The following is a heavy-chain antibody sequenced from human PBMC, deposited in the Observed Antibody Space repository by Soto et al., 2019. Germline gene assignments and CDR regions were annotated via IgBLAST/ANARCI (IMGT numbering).Heavy chain of an antibody. Sequence: QDQLVQSGAEVREPGASVKVSCKASGYIFTSYAMHWVRQAPGQRLEWMGWINAGNGNTKYSQKFQDRVTITRDAXAXRAYMELSSLRSEDTAVYYCARSGVRGVIVPYGMDVWGQGTTVTVSS. V-gene: IGHV1-3*01. CDR2: INAGNGNT. CDR1: GYIFTSYA. CDR3: ARSGVRGVIVPYGMDV. D-gene: IGHD3-10*01. J-gene: IGHJ6*02.